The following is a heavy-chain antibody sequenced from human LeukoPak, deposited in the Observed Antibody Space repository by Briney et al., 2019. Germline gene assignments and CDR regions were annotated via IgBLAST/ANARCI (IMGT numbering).Heavy chain of an antibody. CDR1: GFTFRRHW. Sequence: GGSLRLSCAASGFTFRRHWMSWVRQAPGKGPEWVAHIKQDGTEYYVDSVKGRFIISRDNAKNSLYLQMNSLRAEDTAVYYCARVPYYDSSGPSLDDYWGQGTLVTVSS. D-gene: IGHD3-22*01. V-gene: IGHV3-7*01. CDR2: IKQDGTE. J-gene: IGHJ4*02. CDR3: ARVPYYDSSGPSLDDY.